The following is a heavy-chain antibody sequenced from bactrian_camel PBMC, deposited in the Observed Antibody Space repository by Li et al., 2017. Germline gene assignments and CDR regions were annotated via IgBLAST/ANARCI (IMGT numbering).Heavy chain of an antibody. V-gene: IGHV3-3*01. CDR1: VYTYSTNC. J-gene: IGHJ4*01. CDR3: AVDRVRLNDQYYKSGDFCLNAIYGDNF. Sequence: HVQLVESGGGSVQAGGSLRLSCAASVYTYSTNCVGWFRQAPGKEREGVAAIYTDSGRTVYNDSVKGRFTISQDNAKNTLSLQMNKLRPEDTAMYYCAVDRVRLNDQYYKSGDFCLNAIYGDNFWGQGTQVTVS. D-gene: IGHD2*01. CDR2: IYTDSGRT.